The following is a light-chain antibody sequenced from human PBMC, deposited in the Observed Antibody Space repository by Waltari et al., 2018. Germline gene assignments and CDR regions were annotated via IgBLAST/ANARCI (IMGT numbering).Light chain of an antibody. V-gene: IGLV3-25*03. CDR1: ALPTRY. J-gene: IGLJ2*01. Sequence: SYELTQPPSVSVALGQNARNTCSGDALPTRYAHWYQHKPGQAPVMVIYKDSERPSGIPERFSGSSSGTTVTLTITGVQAEDEADYHCQSTDTSDSVVFGGGTKLTVL. CDR3: QSTDTSDSVV. CDR2: KDS.